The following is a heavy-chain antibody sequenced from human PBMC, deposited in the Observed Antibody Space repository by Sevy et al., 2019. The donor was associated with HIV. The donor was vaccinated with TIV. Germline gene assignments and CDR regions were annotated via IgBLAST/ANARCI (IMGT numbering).Heavy chain of an antibody. V-gene: IGHV1-18*04. Sequence: ASVKVSCKASGYTFTSYGISWVRQAPGQGLEWMGWISAYNGNTNYAQKLQCRVTMTTDTSTSTAYMELRSLRSDDTAVYYCARGALVTRHNYYYYYMDVWGKGTTVTVSS. CDR1: GYTFTSYG. CDR2: ISAYNGNT. D-gene: IGHD3-9*01. J-gene: IGHJ6*03. CDR3: ARGALVTRHNYYYYYMDV.